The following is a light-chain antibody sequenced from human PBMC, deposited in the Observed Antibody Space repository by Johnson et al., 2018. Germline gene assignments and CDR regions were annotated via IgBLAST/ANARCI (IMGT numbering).Light chain of an antibody. J-gene: IGLJ1*01. CDR1: SSNIGNNY. Sequence: QSVLTQPPSVSAAPGQKVTISCSGSSSNIGNNYVSWYQQLPGTAPKLLIYKNNKRPSGIPDRFSGSQSGTSATLGITGLQTGDDADYYCGTWDSNLSAGNVFGTGTKVTVL. V-gene: IGLV1-51*02. CDR2: KNN. CDR3: GTWDSNLSAGNV.